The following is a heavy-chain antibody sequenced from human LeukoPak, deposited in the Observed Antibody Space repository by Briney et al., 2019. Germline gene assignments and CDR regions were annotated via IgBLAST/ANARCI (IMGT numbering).Heavy chain of an antibody. CDR1: GGSISSGDYY. V-gene: IGHV4-30-4*08. J-gene: IGHJ4*02. D-gene: IGHD2-8*01. CDR2: IYYSGST. Sequence: SETLSLTCTVSGGSISSGDYYWSWIRQHPGKGLEWIGYIYYSGSTYYNPSFKSRVTISIDTSKNQFSLRLSSVTAADTAVYFCARSCTNAVCYIDHWGQGTLVTVSS. CDR3: ARSCTNAVCYIDH.